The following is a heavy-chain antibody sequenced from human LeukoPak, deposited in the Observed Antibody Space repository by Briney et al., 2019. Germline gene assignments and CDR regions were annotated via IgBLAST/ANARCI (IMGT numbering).Heavy chain of an antibody. CDR1: SGSLSGYS. CDR2: LHESRRT. Sequence: PSETLSLTCSVYSGSLSGYSWTWIRQTPGKGLEWIGELHESRRTDYNPSLKSRVTISRDTSKNQFSLTPTSVTAADTAVYYCARSQSVWAAPGFDVWGQGTLVTVS. J-gene: IGHJ3*01. CDR3: ARSQSVWAAPGFDV. V-gene: IGHV4-34*01. D-gene: IGHD7-27*01.